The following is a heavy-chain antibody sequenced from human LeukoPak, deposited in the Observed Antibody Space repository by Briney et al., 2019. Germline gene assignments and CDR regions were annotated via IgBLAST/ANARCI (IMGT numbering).Heavy chain of an antibody. V-gene: IGHV4-39*07. CDR2: IYYSGST. J-gene: IGHJ4*02. Sequence: SETPSLTCTVSGGSISSSSYYWGWIRQPPGKGLEWIGSIYYSGSTYYNPSLKSRVTISVDTSKNQFSLKLSSVTAADTAVYYCARGSSGLYNYWGQGTLVTVSS. D-gene: IGHD6-19*01. CDR3: ARGSSGLYNY. CDR1: GGSISSSSYY.